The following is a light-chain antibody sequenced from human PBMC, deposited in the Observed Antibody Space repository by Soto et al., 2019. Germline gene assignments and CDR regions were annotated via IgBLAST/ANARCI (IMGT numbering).Light chain of an antibody. Sequence: DIQMTQSPSSLSASVGDRVTITCRASQSISDSLNWYQHKPGTAPKLLIYVASSLQSGVPSRFSGSGSGTDFTLTISSLQPEDFATYYCQQSYSNPITFGQGTRLEIK. CDR1: QSISDS. V-gene: IGKV1-39*01. CDR3: QQSYSNPIT. CDR2: VAS. J-gene: IGKJ5*01.